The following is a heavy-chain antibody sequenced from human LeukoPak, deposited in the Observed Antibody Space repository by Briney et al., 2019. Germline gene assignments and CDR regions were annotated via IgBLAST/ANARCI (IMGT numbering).Heavy chain of an antibody. CDR3: ARGGSSSRAYYMDV. CDR2: INAGNGNT. Sequence: ASVKVSCKASGYTFTIYAMHWVRQAPGQRLEWMGWINAGNGNTKYSQDLQGRITITRDTSASIAYMELSSLRSEDMAVYYCARGGSSSRAYYMDVWGKGTTVTVSS. V-gene: IGHV1-3*03. CDR1: GYTFTIYA. J-gene: IGHJ6*03. D-gene: IGHD6-13*01.